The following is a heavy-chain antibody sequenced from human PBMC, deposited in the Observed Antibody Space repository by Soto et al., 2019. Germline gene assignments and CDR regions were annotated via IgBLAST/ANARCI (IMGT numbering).Heavy chain of an antibody. Sequence: EVQLVESGGGLVKPGGSLRLSCAASGFTFSSYSMNWVRQAPGKGLEWVSSISSSSSYIYYADSVKGRFTISRDNAKNSLYLQMNSPRAEDTAVYYCARDRREQWLVYGGGMDVWGQGTTVTVSS. J-gene: IGHJ6*02. CDR1: GFTFSSYS. CDR2: ISSSSSYI. V-gene: IGHV3-21*01. D-gene: IGHD6-19*01. CDR3: ARDRREQWLVYGGGMDV.